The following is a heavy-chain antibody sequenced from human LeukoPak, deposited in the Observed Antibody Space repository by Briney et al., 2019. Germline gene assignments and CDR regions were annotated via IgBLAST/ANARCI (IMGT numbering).Heavy chain of an antibody. V-gene: IGHV3-9*01. CDR3: AKDSLGSSGWYYFDY. J-gene: IGHJ4*02. D-gene: IGHD6-19*01. CDR2: ISWNSGSI. Sequence: GRSLRLSCAASGFTFDDYAMHWVRQAPGKGLEWVSGISWNSGSIGYADSVKGRFTISRDNAKNSLYLQMNSLRAEDTALYYCAKDSLGSSGWYYFDYWGQGTLVTVSS. CDR1: GFTFDDYA.